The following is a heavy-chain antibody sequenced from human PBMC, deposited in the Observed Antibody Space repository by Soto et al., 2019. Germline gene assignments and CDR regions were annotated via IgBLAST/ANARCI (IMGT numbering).Heavy chain of an antibody. V-gene: IGHV1-3*01. Sequence: VSVKVSCKAPGDTFGSFCLHWVRQAPGQRLEWMGWINPGNGDTKYSQNFQGRVTISRDTSASTASMELSSLRSEDTAVYYCTRDRTPPGYSSGWYYFDYWGQGTLVTVSS. CDR2: INPGNGDT. D-gene: IGHD6-19*01. J-gene: IGHJ4*02. CDR1: GDTFGSFC. CDR3: TRDRTPPGYSSGWYYFDY.